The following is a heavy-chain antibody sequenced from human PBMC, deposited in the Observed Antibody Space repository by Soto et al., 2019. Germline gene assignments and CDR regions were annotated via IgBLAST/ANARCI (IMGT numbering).Heavy chain of an antibody. CDR2: IYYSGST. D-gene: IGHD3-3*01. V-gene: IGHV4-59*01. Sequence: SETLSLTCTVSGGSISSYYWSWIRQPPGKGLEWIGYIYYSGSTNYNPSLKSRVTISVDTSKNQFSLKLSSVTAADTVVYYFAKARGSIYYDFWSGYSTYYYYYYGMDVWGQGTTVTVSS. J-gene: IGHJ6*02. CDR3: AKARGSIYYDFWSGYSTYYYYYYGMDV. CDR1: GGSISSYY.